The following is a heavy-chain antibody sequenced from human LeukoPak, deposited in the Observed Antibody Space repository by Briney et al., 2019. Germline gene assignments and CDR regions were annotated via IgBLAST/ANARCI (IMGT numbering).Heavy chain of an antibody. CDR2: ISYDGSNK. CDR1: GFTFSSYA. CDR3: ARVNSSSWPDY. J-gene: IGHJ4*02. Sequence: GGSLRLSCAASGFTFSSYAMHWVRQAPGKGLEWVAVISYDGSNKYYADSVKGRFTISRDNSKNTLYLQMNSLRAEDTAGYYCARVNSSSWPDYWGQGTLVTVSS. V-gene: IGHV3-30*04. D-gene: IGHD6-13*01.